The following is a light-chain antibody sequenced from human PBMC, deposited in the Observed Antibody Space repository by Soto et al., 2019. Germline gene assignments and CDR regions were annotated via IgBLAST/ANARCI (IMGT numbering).Light chain of an antibody. CDR2: DAS. Sequence: EIVLTQSPGTLSLSPVERATLSCRASQSVSSSYLAWYQQKPGQAPRLLIYDASNRATGIPARFSGSGSGTEFTLTISSLQSEDFAVYYCQQYGGSPITFGLGTRLEIK. J-gene: IGKJ5*01. V-gene: IGKV3-20*01. CDR1: QSVSSSY. CDR3: QQYGGSPIT.